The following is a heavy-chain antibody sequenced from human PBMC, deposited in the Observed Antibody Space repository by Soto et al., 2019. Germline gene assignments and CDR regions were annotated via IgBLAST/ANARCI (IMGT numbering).Heavy chain of an antibody. Sequence: PGGSLRLSCAASGFTFSSYWMHWVRQAPGKGLVWVSRINSDGSSTSYADSVKGRFTIPRDNAKNTLYLQMNSLRAEDTAVYYCARVGVGAYYFDYWGQGTLVTVSS. CDR2: INSDGSST. CDR1: GFTFSSYW. J-gene: IGHJ4*02. CDR3: ARVGVGAYYFDY. V-gene: IGHV3-74*01. D-gene: IGHD1-26*01.